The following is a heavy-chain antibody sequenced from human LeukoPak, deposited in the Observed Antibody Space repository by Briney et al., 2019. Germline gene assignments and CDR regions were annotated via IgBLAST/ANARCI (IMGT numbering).Heavy chain of an antibody. D-gene: IGHD4/OR15-4a*01. J-gene: IGHJ2*01. V-gene: IGHV3-48*04. Sequence: GGSLRLSCAASGFTFSSYSMNWVRQAPGKGLEWVSYISSSSSTIYYADSVKGRFIISRDNAKNSLYLQMNSLRAEDTAVYFCARDLANDWYFDLWGRGTLVTVSS. CDR3: ARDLANDWYFDL. CDR2: ISSSSSTI. CDR1: GFTFSSYS.